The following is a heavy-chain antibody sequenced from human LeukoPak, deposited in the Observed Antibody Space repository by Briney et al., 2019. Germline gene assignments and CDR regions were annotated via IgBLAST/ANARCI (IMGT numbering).Heavy chain of an antibody. CDR1: GYRFTSYW. D-gene: IGHD6-13*01. Sequence: GGSLKISFKGSGYRFTSYWISWVRQMPGKGLEWMGRIDPSDSYTNYSPSFQGHVTISADKSISTAYLQWSSLKASDTAMYYCARRQYSSSWYDYWGQGTLVTVSS. CDR2: IDPSDSYT. CDR3: ARRQYSSSWYDY. V-gene: IGHV5-10-1*01. J-gene: IGHJ4*02.